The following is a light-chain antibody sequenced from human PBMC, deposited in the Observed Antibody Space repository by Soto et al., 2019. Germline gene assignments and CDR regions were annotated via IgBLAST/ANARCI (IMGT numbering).Light chain of an antibody. Sequence: AVHLTQSPSSLSASVGDRVTITCRASQGISDALAWYQQRPGKAPKLLIYDASSLASGVPSRFSGSGAGTEFTLTITSLQPEDSATYYCQQRNSYPRTFGQGTKVDIK. CDR2: DAS. CDR3: QQRNSYPRT. CDR1: QGISDA. V-gene: IGKV1-13*02. J-gene: IGKJ2*01.